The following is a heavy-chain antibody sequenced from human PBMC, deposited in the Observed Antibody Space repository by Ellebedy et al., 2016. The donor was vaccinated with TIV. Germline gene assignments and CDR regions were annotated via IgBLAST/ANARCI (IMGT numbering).Heavy chain of an antibody. CDR1: GFTFSSYW. D-gene: IGHD6-19*01. J-gene: IGHJ4*02. V-gene: IGHV3-74*01. Sequence: GGSLRLXXAASGFTFSSYWMHWVRQAPGKGLVWVSRINSDGSSTSYADSVKGRFTISRDNAKNTLYLQMNSLRAEDTAVYYCARGSLYGYSSGWSFDDWGQGTLVTVSS. CDR3: ARGSLYGYSSGWSFDD. CDR2: INSDGSST.